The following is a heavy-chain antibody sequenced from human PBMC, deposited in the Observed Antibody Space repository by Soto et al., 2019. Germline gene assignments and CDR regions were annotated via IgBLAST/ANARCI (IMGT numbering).Heavy chain of an antibody. V-gene: IGHV1-18*01. Sequence: QVQLVQSGAEVKKPGASVKVSCKASGYTFTSYGISWVRQAPGQGLEWMGWISAYNGNTNYAQKLQGRVTMTTDTSTSTAYMELRSLRSDDTAVYYCARMSITMIRGSYYRMDVWGKGTTVTVSS. CDR3: ARMSITMIRGSYYRMDV. D-gene: IGHD3-22*01. CDR1: GYTFTSYG. CDR2: ISAYNGNT. J-gene: IGHJ6*04.